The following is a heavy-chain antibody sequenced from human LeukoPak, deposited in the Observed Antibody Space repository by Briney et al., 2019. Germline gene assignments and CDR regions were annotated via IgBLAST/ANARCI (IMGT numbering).Heavy chain of an antibody. CDR3: ARTTSQFGRIVVVPAAQDY. D-gene: IGHD2-2*01. CDR2: ISSSSSYI. V-gene: IGHV3-21*01. Sequence: GGSLRLSCAASGFTSSSYSMSWVRQAPGKGLEWVSSISSSSSYIYYADSVKGRFTISRDNAKNSLYLQMNSLRAEDTAVYYCARTTSQFGRIVVVPAAQDYWGQGTLVTVSS. CDR1: GFTSSSYS. J-gene: IGHJ4*02.